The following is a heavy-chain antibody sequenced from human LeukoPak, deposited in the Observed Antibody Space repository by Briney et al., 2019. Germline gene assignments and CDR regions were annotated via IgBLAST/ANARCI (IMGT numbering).Heavy chain of an antibody. CDR3: ARHRQQQLSNTFDI. CDR2: IYPGDSDT. J-gene: IGHJ3*02. CDR1: GYSFTNYW. Sequence: GESLKISCQGSGYSFTNYWIGWVRQMPGKGLDWMGIIYPGDSDTRYSPSFQGQVTISADKSISTAYLQWSSLKASDTAIYYCARHRQQQLSNTFDIWGQGTMVTASS. V-gene: IGHV5-51*01. D-gene: IGHD6-13*01.